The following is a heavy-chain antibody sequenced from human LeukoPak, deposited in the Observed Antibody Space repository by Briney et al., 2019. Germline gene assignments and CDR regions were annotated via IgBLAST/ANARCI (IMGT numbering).Heavy chain of an antibody. D-gene: IGHD3-10*01. J-gene: IGHJ5*02. V-gene: IGHV3-23*01. Sequence: GGPLRLSCAASGFSFSSYAMSWVRQAPGKGLEWVSVISGSGGTTYYPDSVKGRFTISRDNSPNTLHLQMNSLRADDTAVYYCARGYYYGSGSSIILNWFDPWGQGTLVTVSS. CDR2: ISGSGGTT. CDR3: ARGYYYGSGSSIILNWFDP. CDR1: GFSFSSYA.